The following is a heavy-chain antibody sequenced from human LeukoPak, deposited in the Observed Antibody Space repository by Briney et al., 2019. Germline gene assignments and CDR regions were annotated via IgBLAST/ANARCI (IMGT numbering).Heavy chain of an antibody. V-gene: IGHV3-74*01. CDR1: GFTFSSYW. CDR3: VRHCSSSSCYDY. Sequence: PGGSLRLSXAASGFTFSSYWMHWVRQAPGKGLVWVSRINNDGSSTSYADSVKGRLTISRDNAKNTLYLQMNSLRAEDTAVYYCVRHCSSSSCYDYWGQGTLVTVSS. D-gene: IGHD2-15*01. J-gene: IGHJ4*02. CDR2: INNDGSST.